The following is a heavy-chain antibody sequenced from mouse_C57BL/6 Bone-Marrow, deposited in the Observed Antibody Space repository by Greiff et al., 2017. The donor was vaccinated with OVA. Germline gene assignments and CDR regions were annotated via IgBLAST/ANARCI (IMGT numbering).Heavy chain of an antibody. Sequence: EVMLVESGGGLVQPGGSLKLSCAASGFTFSDYGMAWVRQAPRQGPEWVAFISNLAYSIYYADTVTGRFTISRENAKNTLYLEMSSLRSEDTAMYYCARVGRVPWYFDVWGTGTTVTVSS. CDR1: GFTFSDYG. J-gene: IGHJ1*03. D-gene: IGHD1-1*01. CDR3: ARVGRVPWYFDV. CDR2: ISNLAYSI. V-gene: IGHV5-15*04.